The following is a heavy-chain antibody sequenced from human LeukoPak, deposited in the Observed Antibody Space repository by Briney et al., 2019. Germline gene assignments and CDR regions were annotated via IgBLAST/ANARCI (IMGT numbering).Heavy chain of an antibody. J-gene: IGHJ4*02. CDR3: ARDLTGPIDY. CDR2: IYSGGST. D-gene: IGHD3-16*01. Sequence: GGSLRLSCAASGFTVSSNYMSWVRQAPGKGLEWVSVIYSGGSTYYADSVKGRFTISRDNSKNRLDLQMNSLRAEDTAVDYCARDLTGPIDYWGQGTLVTVSS. CDR1: GFTVSSNY. V-gene: IGHV3-53*01.